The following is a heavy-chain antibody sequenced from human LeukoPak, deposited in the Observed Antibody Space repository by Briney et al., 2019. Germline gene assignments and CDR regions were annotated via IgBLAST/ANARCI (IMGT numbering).Heavy chain of an antibody. CDR3: ARDLTDRYYDILTGPAPGVY. CDR2: IYSGGST. CDR1: GFTVSSNY. D-gene: IGHD3-9*01. Sequence: GGSLRLSCAASGFTVSSNYMSWVRQAPGKGLEWVSVIYSGGSTYYADSVKGRFTISRDNSKNTLYLQMNSLRAEDTAVYYCARDLTDRYYDILTGPAPGVYWGQGTLVTVSS. J-gene: IGHJ4*02. V-gene: IGHV3-53*01.